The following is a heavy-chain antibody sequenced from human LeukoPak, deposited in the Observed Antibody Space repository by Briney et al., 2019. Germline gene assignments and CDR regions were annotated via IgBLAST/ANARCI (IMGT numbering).Heavy chain of an antibody. CDR1: GGAISSYY. D-gene: IGHD6-6*01. CDR3: ARGEVVFDI. CDR2: IYYSGST. V-gene: IGHV4-59*01. J-gene: IGHJ3*02. Sequence: SETLSLTCTVSGGAISSYYWSWIRQPPGQGLEWIGYIYYSGSTNYNPSLKSRVTISVDTSKNQFSLKLSSVTAADTAVYYCARGEVVFDIWGQGTMVTVSS.